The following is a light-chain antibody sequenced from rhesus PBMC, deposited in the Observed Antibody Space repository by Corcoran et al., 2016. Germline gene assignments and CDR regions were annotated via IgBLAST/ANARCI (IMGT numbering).Light chain of an antibody. CDR3: LQYSRSPYS. CDR2: KAS. J-gene: IGKJ2*01. CDR1: QSISSW. V-gene: IGKV1-22*01. Sequence: DIQMTQSPSSLSASVGDTVTITCRASQSISSWLDWYQQKPGKAPKLLIYKASSLQSGVPSRFSGRGSGTAFTLTISSLQPEDFATYYCLQYSRSPYSFGQGTKVEIK.